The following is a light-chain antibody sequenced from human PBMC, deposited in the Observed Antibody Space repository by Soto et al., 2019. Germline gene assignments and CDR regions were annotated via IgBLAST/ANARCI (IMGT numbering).Light chain of an antibody. CDR2: GAS. Sequence: EMVMTQSPATLSVSPGERATLSCRASQSVSSNLAWYQQKPGQAPRLLIYGASSRATGIPDRCSGSGSGTDFTLTISSLEPEDFAVYYCQQRSNWPPVFTFGPGTRLE. CDR1: QSVSSN. V-gene: IGKV3D-15*01. J-gene: IGKJ5*01. CDR3: QQRSNWPPVFT.